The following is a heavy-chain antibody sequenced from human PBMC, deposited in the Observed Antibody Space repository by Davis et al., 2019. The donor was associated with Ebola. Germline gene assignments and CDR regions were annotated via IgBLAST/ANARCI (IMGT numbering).Heavy chain of an antibody. J-gene: IGHJ4*02. D-gene: IGHD7-27*01. Sequence: AASVKVSCKASGGTFTRNAISWVRQAPGQGLEWMGGIIPVFGTSSYAQRFQGRLSITADASANTAYMELSSLRSDDTAVYFCARAKLGGTYYFDSWGQGTLVIVSS. V-gene: IGHV1-69*13. CDR1: GGTFTRNA. CDR2: IIPVFGTS. CDR3: ARAKLGGTYYFDS.